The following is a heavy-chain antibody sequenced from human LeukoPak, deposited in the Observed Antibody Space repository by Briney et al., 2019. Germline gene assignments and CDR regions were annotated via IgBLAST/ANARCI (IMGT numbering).Heavy chain of an antibody. CDR1: GFTFSSYG. D-gene: IGHD3-22*01. CDR3: ARDEGGVVVKSPLGY. J-gene: IGHJ4*02. Sequence: GGSLRLSCAASGFTFSSYGMHWVRQAPGKGLEWVAVIWYDGSNKYYADSVKGRFTISRDNSKNTLYLQMNSLRAEDTAVYYCARDEGGVVVKSPLGYWGQGTLVTVSS. V-gene: IGHV3-33*01. CDR2: IWYDGSNK.